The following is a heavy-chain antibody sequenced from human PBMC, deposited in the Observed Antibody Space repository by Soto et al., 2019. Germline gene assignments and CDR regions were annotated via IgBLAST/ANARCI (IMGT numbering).Heavy chain of an antibody. D-gene: IGHD2-15*01. CDR2: IYYSGST. Sequence: TLSLTCTVSGGSISSGDYYWSWIRQPPGKGLEWIGYIYYSGSTYYNPSLKSRVTISVDTSKNQFSLKLSSVTAADTAVYYCARVVVVVAATAEGYFQHWGQG. CDR1: GGSISSGDYY. CDR3: ARVVVVVAATAEGYFQH. J-gene: IGHJ1*01. V-gene: IGHV4-30-4*01.